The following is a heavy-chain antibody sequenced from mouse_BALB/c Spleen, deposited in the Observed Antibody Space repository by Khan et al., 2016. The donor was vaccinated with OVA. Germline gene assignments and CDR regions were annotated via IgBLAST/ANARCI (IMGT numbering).Heavy chain of an antibody. J-gene: IGHJ3*01. Sequence: EVELVESGGDLVKPGGSLKLSCAASGFTFSTYGMSWVRQTPDKRLEWVAGISTGGSYTYYPDSVKGRFTISRENAKNTLYLQMSSLKSEDTAMYYCTRLAYYYNSEGFAYWGQGTLVSVSA. CDR1: GFTFSTYG. CDR2: ISTGGSYT. D-gene: IGHD1-1*01. V-gene: IGHV5-6*01. CDR3: TRLAYYYNSEGFAY.